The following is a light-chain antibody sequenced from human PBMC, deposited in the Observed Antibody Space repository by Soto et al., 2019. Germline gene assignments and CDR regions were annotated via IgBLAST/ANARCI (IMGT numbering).Light chain of an antibody. CDR1: SSDIGDYNY. Sequence: QSALTQPASVSGSPGQSITTSCTGISSDIGDYNYVSWYQQHPGKAPKLLIFEVSDRPSGVSNRFSGSKSGNTASLTISGLQAEDGADYYCSSYTSTKTYVFGTGTKVTV. V-gene: IGLV2-14*01. CDR2: EVS. J-gene: IGLJ1*01. CDR3: SSYTSTKTYV.